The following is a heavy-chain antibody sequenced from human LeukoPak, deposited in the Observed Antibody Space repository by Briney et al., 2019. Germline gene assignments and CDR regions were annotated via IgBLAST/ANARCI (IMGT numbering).Heavy chain of an antibody. CDR1: GYTFTSCD. J-gene: IGHJ4*02. CDR2: MNPNSGNT. CDR3: ARDHYYDSSGYTFGY. D-gene: IGHD3-22*01. V-gene: IGHV1-8*03. Sequence: ASVKVSCKASGYTFTSCDINWVRQATGQGLEWMGWMNPNSGNTGYAQKFQGRVTITRNTSISTAYMELSSLRSEDTAVYYCARDHYYDSSGYTFGYWGQGTLVTVSS.